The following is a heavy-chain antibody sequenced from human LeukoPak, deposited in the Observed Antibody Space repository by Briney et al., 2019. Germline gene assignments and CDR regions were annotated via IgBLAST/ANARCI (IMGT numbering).Heavy chain of an antibody. J-gene: IGHJ4*02. D-gene: IGHD3-10*01. CDR1: GGSISSYY. CDR3: ARTTMVRGVDY. CDR2: ISDIGST. V-gene: IGHV4-59*12. Sequence: SETLSLTCTVSGGSISSYYWSWIRQPPGKGLEWIAYISDIGSTNYNPSLKSRVTISVDTSKNQFSLKLSSVTAADTAVYYCARTTMVRGVDYWGQGTLVTVSS.